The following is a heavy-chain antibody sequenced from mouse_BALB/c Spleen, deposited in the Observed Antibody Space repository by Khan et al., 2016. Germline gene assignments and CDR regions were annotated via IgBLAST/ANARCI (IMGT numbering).Heavy chain of an antibody. CDR2: INPNTGYT. V-gene: IGHV1-7*01. D-gene: IGHD1-1*01. Sequence: QVQLQQSGAELAKPGASVKMSCKASGYTFTDYWMHWVKQRPGQGLEWIGYINPNTGYTEYNQKFKDKATLTAAKSSSTAYMQLSSLTSEDSAIYYCAIWSYYYGSSYGWFAYWGQGTLVAVSA. CDR3: AIWSYYYGSSYGWFAY. CDR1: GYTFTDYW. J-gene: IGHJ3*01.